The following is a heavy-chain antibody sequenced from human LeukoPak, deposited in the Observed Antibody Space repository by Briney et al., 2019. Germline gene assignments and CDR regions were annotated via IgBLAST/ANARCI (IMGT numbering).Heavy chain of an antibody. Sequence: SETLSLTCLVSSGSVSSYYWTWIRQPPGKGLEWIGYIYHTGSNNYSPSLKSRVTLYVDTSKNQLSLKLSSVTAADTAMYYCARARYTNSWYAVDIWGQGTMVTVSS. D-gene: IGHD6-13*01. J-gene: IGHJ3*02. CDR2: IYHTGSN. CDR1: SGSVSSYY. V-gene: IGHV4-59*08. CDR3: ARARYTNSWYAVDI.